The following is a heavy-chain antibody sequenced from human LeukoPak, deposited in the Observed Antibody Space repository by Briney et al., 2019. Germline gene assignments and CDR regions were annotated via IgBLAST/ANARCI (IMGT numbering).Heavy chain of an antibody. CDR2: IIPIFGIA. CDR1: GGTFSSYA. J-gene: IGHJ5*02. Sequence: GASVKVSCKASGGTFSSYAISWVRQAPGQGLEWMGRIIPIFGIANYAQKFQGRVTITADKSTSTAYMELSSLRSEDTAVYYCARDNRGDGYNYTDNWFDPWGQGTLVTVSS. V-gene: IGHV1-69*04. CDR3: ARDNRGDGYNYTDNWFDP. D-gene: IGHD5-24*01.